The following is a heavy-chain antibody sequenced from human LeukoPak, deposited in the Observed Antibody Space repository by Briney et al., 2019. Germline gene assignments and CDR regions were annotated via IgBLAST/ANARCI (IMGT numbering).Heavy chain of an antibody. CDR2: IDWNGAST. V-gene: IGHV3-20*04. CDR3: ARVEVYYYDSSGYPSS. D-gene: IGHD3-22*01. CDR1: GFTFDDYG. J-gene: IGHJ5*02. Sequence: GGSLRLSCAASGFTFDDYGMSWVRQAPGKGLKWVSGIDWNGASTGYADSVKGRFTISRDNAKNSLYLQMNSLRAEDTAVYYCARVEVYYYDSSGYPSSWGQGTLVTVSS.